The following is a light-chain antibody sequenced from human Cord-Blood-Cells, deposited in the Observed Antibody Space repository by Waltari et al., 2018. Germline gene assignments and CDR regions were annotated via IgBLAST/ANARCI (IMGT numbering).Light chain of an antibody. CDR3: CSYAGSSTFV. J-gene: IGLJ2*01. CDR2: EGS. V-gene: IGLV2-23*03. CDR1: SSDVGSYNL. Sequence: QSALTQPASVSGSPGQSITISCTGTSSDVGSYNLVSWYQQHPGKAPKLMIYEGSKRPSGVSNRFSGSKSGNTASLTISGPQAEDEADYYCCSYAGSSTFVFGGGTKLTVL.